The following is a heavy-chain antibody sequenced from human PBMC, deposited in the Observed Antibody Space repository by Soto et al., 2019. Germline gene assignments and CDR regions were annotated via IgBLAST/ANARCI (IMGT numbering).Heavy chain of an antibody. V-gene: IGHV4-4*02. CDR2: IYHIGST. D-gene: IGHD6-19*01. CDR1: AASISSSNW. J-gene: IGHJ4*02. Sequence: KTSETLSLTCAVSAASISSSNWWSWIRQPPGKGLEWIGEIYHIGSTNYNPSLKSRVTISLDKSKTQFSLKLSSLTAADTAIYYCARSAVAGDFDYWGQGTLVTVSS. CDR3: ARSAVAGDFDY.